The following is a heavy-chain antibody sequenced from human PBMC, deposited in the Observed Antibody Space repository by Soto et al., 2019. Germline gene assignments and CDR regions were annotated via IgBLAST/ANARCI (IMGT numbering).Heavy chain of an antibody. CDR3: ARETTIFGVVNWFDP. D-gene: IGHD3-3*01. Sequence: KTSETLSLTCTVSGGSISSGDYYWSWIRQPPGKGLEWIGYIYYSGSTYYNPSLKSRVTISVDTSKNQFSLKLSSVTAADTAVYYCARETTIFGVVNWFDPWGQGTLVTVSS. CDR1: GGSISSGDYY. CDR2: IYYSGST. V-gene: IGHV4-30-4*01. J-gene: IGHJ5*02.